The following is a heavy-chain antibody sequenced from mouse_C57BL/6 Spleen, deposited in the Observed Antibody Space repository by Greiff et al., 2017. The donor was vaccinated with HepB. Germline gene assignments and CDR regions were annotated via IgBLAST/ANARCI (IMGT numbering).Heavy chain of an antibody. J-gene: IGHJ4*01. CDR3: ARSKRNYYAMDY. Sequence: VQLQQSGPELVKPGASVKISCKASGYAFSSSWMNWVKQRPGKGLEWIGRIYPGDGDTNYNGKFKGKATLTADKSSSTAYMQLISLTSEDSAVYFCARSKRNYYAMDYWGQGTSVTVSS. CDR1: GYAFSSSW. V-gene: IGHV1-82*01. CDR2: IYPGDGDT.